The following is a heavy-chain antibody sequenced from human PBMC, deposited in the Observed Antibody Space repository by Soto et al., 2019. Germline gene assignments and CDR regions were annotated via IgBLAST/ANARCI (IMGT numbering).Heavy chain of an antibody. D-gene: IGHD2-2*01. CDR2: INNSGST. V-gene: IGHV4-34*01. Sequence: SETLSLTCAVYGGSFSGYYWSWIRQPPGKGLEWIGEINNSGSTNYNPSLKSRVTISVDTSKDQFSLKLSSVTAADTAVYYCARGGDIVVVPAANYYYYGMDVWGQGTTVTVSS. J-gene: IGHJ6*02. CDR1: GGSFSGYY. CDR3: ARGGDIVVVPAANYYYYGMDV.